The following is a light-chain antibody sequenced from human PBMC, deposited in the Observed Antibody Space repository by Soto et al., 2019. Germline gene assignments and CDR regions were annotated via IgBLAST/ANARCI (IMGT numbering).Light chain of an antibody. CDR2: GAS. V-gene: IGKV3-20*01. CDR3: QQHGSSPRT. CDR1: QSVSSSY. J-gene: IGKJ1*01. Sequence: EIVLTQSPGTLSLSPGERVTLSCRASQSVSSSYLAWYQQIPGQAPRLLLYGASRRATGIPDRFSGSGSGPDFNLTISRLEPEDFAVYYCQQHGSSPRTFGQGTKVEIK.